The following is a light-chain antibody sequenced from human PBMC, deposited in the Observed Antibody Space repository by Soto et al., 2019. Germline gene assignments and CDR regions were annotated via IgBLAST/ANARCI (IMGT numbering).Light chain of an antibody. CDR2: GVS. Sequence: DIQMTQSPSSLSASVGDRVTITCRASQNIHSYLNWYKQTPGKPPELLIFGVSNLESGVPSRFSGSGSGTDFTLTIATLQREDFATYYCQQSFTTPLTLGGGTKVEIK. J-gene: IGKJ4*01. V-gene: IGKV1-39*01. CDR3: QQSFTTPLT. CDR1: QNIHSY.